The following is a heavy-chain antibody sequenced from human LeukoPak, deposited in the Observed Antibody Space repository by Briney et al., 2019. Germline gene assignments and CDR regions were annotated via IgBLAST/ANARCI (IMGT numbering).Heavy chain of an antibody. Sequence: SETLSLTCTVSGGSISSYYWSWIRQPPGKGLEWIGYIYYSGSTNYNLSLKSRVTISVDRSKNQFSLKLSSVTAADTAVYYCARNSNRAEGAFDIWGQGTMVTVSS. CDR2: IYYSGST. V-gene: IGHV4-59*12. CDR1: GGSISSYY. CDR3: ARNSNRAEGAFDI. J-gene: IGHJ3*02. D-gene: IGHD1-14*01.